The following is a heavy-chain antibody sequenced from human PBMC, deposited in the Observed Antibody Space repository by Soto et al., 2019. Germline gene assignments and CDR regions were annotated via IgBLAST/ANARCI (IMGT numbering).Heavy chain of an antibody. J-gene: IGHJ4*02. D-gene: IGHD5-12*01. V-gene: IGHV3-30*18. Sequence: GGSLRLSCAASRFTFSNYGMQWVRQAPGKGLEWVAVISHDGTVKYYADSVKGRFTISRDNFQNTLDLQMDSLRAEDTAVYYCEKDRATRSSSCCDSWGQGTMVT. CDR1: RFTFSNYG. CDR3: EKDRATRSSSCCDS. CDR2: ISHDGTVK.